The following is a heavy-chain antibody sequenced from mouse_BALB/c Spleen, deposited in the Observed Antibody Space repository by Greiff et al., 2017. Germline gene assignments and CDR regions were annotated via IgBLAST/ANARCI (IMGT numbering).Heavy chain of an antibody. V-gene: IGHV1S56*01. D-gene: IGHD2-4*01. CDR1: GYTFTSYY. CDR2: IYPGNVNT. J-gene: IGHJ2*01. Sequence: VQLQQSGPELVKPGASVRISCKASGYTFTSYYIHWVKQRPGQGLEWIGWIYPGNVNTKYNEKFKGKATLTADKSSSTAYMQLSSLTSEDSAVYFCARRAEGLRPFDYWGQGTTLTVSS. CDR3: ARRAEGLRPFDY.